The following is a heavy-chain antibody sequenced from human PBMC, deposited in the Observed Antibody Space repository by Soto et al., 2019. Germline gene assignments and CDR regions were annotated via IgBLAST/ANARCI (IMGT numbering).Heavy chain of an antibody. D-gene: IGHD6-13*01. J-gene: IGHJ4*02. Sequence: QVQLQESGPGLVKPSETLSLTCTVSGGSISSYYWSWIRQPPGKGLEWIGYIYYSGSTNYNPSLKSRVTISVDTSKNQFSLKLSSVTAADTAVYYCGRVAAAGIVYYWGQGTLVTVSS. CDR1: GGSISSYY. CDR3: GRVAAAGIVYY. CDR2: IYYSGST. V-gene: IGHV4-59*01.